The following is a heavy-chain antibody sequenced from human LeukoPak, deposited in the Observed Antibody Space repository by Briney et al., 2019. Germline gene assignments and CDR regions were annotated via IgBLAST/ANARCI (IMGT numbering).Heavy chain of an antibody. V-gene: IGHV1-2*06. CDR2: INPNSGGT. J-gene: IGHJ6*02. CDR3: ASSGSGSYYGGLLDYYYYCGMDV. CDR1: GYTFTGYY. D-gene: IGHD3-10*01. Sequence: ASVKVSCKASGYTFTGYYMHWVRQAPGQGLEWMGRINPNSGGTNYAQKFQGRVTMTRDTSISTAYMELSRLRSDDTAVYYCASSGSGSYYGGLLDYYYYCGMDVWGQGTTVTVSS.